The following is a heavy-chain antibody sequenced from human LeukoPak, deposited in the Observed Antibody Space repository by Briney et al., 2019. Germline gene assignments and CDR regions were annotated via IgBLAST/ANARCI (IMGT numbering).Heavy chain of an antibody. CDR3: AKDRLGAYDVLEI. CDR2: ISANNGNT. Sequence: GASVKVSCKASGYTFTDYNIIWVRQAPGQGLEWMGWISANNGNTKYAQKVQGRVTMSTDTSTSTAYMELRSLRSDDTAVYYCAKDRLGAYDVLEIWGQGTKVTVSS. D-gene: IGHD1-26*01. CDR1: GYTFTDYN. V-gene: IGHV1-18*01. J-gene: IGHJ3*02.